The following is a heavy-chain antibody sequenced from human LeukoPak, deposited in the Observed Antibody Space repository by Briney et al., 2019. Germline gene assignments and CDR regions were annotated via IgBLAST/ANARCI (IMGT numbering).Heavy chain of an antibody. J-gene: IGHJ4*02. V-gene: IGHV3-23*01. CDR1: GFTFNTYA. Sequence: QSGGSLRLSCAASGFTFNTYAMSWVRQAPGKGLEWVSAISGSGGNTYYADSVKGRFTISRDNSKNTLYLQRNSLRAEDTAIYFCAKGGVALSDSWGQGTLVTVSS. D-gene: IGHD2-8*02. CDR3: AKGGVALSDS. CDR2: ISGSGGNT.